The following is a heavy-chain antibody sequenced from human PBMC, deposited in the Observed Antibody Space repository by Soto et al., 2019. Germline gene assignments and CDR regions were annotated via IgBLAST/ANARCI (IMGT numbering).Heavy chain of an antibody. CDR2: IYYSGST. CDR1: GGSISSGDYY. D-gene: IGHD1-26*01. Sequence: SETLSLTCTVSGGSISSGDYYWSWIRQPPGKGLEWIGYIYYSGSTYYNPSLKSRVTISVDTSKNQFSLKLSSVTAADTAVYYCARVILGAYYYYGMDVWGQGTTVTSP. V-gene: IGHV4-30-4*01. CDR3: ARVILGAYYYYGMDV. J-gene: IGHJ6*02.